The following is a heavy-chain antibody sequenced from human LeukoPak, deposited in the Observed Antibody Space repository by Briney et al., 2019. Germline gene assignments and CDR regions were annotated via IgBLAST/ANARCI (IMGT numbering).Heavy chain of an antibody. CDR3: AREVGASEFDY. J-gene: IGHJ4*02. CDR2: IGSSSSYI. V-gene: IGHV3-21*01. CDR1: GFTFSSYS. D-gene: IGHD1-26*01. Sequence: GGSLRLSCVASGFTFSSYSMNWVRQAPGKGLEWVSSIGSSSSYIYYADSVKGRFTFSRDNAKNSLYLQMNSLRAEDTAVYYCAREVGASEFDYWGQGTLVTVSS.